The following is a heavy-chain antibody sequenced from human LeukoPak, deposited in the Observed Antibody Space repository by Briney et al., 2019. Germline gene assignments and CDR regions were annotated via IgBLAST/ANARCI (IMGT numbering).Heavy chain of an antibody. CDR3: ARGGYSYGYPYFDY. J-gene: IGHJ4*02. CDR2: INPNSGGT. Sequence: ASVNVSCKASGYTFTGYYMHWVRQAPGQGLEWMGWINPNSGGTNYAQKFQGRVTMTRDTSISTAYMELSRLRSDDTAVYYCARGGYSYGYPYFDYWGQGTLVTVSS. V-gene: IGHV1-2*02. D-gene: IGHD5-18*01. CDR1: GYTFTGYY.